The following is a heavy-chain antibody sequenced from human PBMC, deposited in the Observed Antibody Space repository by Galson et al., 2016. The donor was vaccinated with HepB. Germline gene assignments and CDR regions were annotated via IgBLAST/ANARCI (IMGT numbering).Heavy chain of an antibody. Sequence: SLRLSCAGSGFTFINYAMGWVRQAPGKGLEWVAVISYDGSNKYYADSVKGRFTISRDNSKNTLYLQMKSLRAEDTAVYYCAKDAGQLWPDLYNWFDPWGQGTLVTVSS. CDR2: ISYDGSNK. D-gene: IGHD5-18*01. J-gene: IGHJ5*02. CDR3: AKDAGQLWPDLYNWFDP. V-gene: IGHV3-30*18. CDR1: GFTFINYA.